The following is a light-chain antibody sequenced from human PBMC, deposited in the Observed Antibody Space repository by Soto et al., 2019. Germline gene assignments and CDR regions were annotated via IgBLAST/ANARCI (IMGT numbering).Light chain of an antibody. CDR1: SSDVGNYNY. CDR2: NVN. Sequence: QSVLTQSASVSGSPGQSITISCTGTSSDVGNYNYVSWYQQHPGEVPKLIIFNVNNRPSGVSNRFSGSKSGNTASLTISGLQAEDEADYYCSSFTTSTTYVFETGTKVTVL. CDR3: SSFTTSTTYV. J-gene: IGLJ1*01. V-gene: IGLV2-14*01.